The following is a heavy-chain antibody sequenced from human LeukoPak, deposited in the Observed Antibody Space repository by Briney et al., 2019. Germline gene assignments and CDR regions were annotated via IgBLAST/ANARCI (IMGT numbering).Heavy chain of an antibody. CDR2: ITGSNNYI. CDR3: ARALATVNAFDI. CDR1: RFTFSGYS. V-gene: IGHV3-21*01. Sequence: GGSLRLSCVASRFTFSGYSMTWVRQAPGKGLDWVSSITGSNNYIYYADSVKGRFIISRDSAKNSLYLQMNSLRAEDTAVYYCARALATVNAFDIWGQGTMVTVSS. J-gene: IGHJ3*02. D-gene: IGHD4-11*01.